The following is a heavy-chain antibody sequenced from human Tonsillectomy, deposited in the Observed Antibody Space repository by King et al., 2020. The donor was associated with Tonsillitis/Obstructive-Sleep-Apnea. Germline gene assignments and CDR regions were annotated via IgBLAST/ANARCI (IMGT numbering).Heavy chain of an antibody. J-gene: IGHJ4*02. CDR3: ARVPLGFGESIGKYYFDY. CDR2: IKQDGSEK. Sequence: VQLVESGGGLVQPGGSLRLSCAASGFTFSTYWMSWVRQAPGKGLEWVANIKQDGSEKYYVDSVRGRFTISRDNAKNSLYLQMNRLRAEDTAVYYCARVPLGFGESIGKYYFDYWGQGTLVTVSS. V-gene: IGHV3-7*03. CDR1: GFTFSTYW. D-gene: IGHD3-10*01.